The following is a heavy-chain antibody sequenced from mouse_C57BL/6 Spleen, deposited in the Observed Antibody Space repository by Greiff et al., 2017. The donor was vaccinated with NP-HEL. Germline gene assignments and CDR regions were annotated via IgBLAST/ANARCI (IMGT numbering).Heavy chain of an antibody. V-gene: IGHV1-64*01. Sequence: QVQLQQPGAELVKPGASVKLSCKASGYTFTSYWMPWVKQRPGQGLEWIGMIHPNSGSTNYNEKFKSKATLTVDKSSSTAYMQLSSLTSEDSAVYYCATSYGSSGDYWGQGTTLTVSS. CDR2: IHPNSGST. CDR3: ATSYGSSGDY. J-gene: IGHJ2*01. D-gene: IGHD1-1*01. CDR1: GYTFTSYW.